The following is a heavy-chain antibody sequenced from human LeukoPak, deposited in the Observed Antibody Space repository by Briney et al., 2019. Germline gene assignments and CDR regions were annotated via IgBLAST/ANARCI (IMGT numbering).Heavy chain of an antibody. V-gene: IGHV3-11*01. CDR2: VRSSGSTI. Sequence: GESLRLSCAASGFTFSDYYISWIRQPPGEGLEWVSYVRSSGSTIYYADSVKGRFTISRDNAKNSLYLQMNSLRAEDTAVYYCARPLRLSYYYYGMDVWGQGTTVTVSS. D-gene: IGHD2-8*01. CDR3: ARPLRLSYYYYGMDV. J-gene: IGHJ6*02. CDR1: GFTFSDYY.